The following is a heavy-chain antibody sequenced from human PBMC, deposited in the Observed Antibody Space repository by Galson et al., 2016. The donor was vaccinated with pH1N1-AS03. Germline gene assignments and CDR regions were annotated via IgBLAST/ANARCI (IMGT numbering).Heavy chain of an antibody. V-gene: IGHV3-23*01. Sequence: SLRLSCAASGFAFSTCGMSWVRQAPGKGPEWVSSIGSGSDYKYYADSVKGRFTVSRDNSKNALYLQMNGLRAEDTAVHYCAKIGVISKWYVDLWGRGALVTVSS. CDR1: GFAFSTCG. CDR2: IGSGSDYK. J-gene: IGHJ2*01. CDR3: AKIGVISKWYVDL. D-gene: IGHD3-10*01.